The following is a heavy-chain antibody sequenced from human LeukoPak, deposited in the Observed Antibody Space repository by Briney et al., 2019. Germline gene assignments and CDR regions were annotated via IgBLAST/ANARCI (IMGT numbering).Heavy chain of an antibody. Sequence: GESLKISCQASGYSFGNNWIGWVRQRPGKGLQWMGIINPHDSTTKYSPSFKGQVTISIDKSINTAYLQWSSLTASDTAIYYCARHLRTSTYRDLDYWGQGTLVTVSS. V-gene: IGHV5-51*01. CDR3: ARHLRTSTYRDLDY. CDR1: GYSFGNNW. CDR2: INPHDSTT. D-gene: IGHD1-14*01. J-gene: IGHJ4*02.